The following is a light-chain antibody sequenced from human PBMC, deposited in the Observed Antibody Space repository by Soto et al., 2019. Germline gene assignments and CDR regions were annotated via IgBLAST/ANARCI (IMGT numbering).Light chain of an antibody. CDR1: SNDVGGYNY. V-gene: IGLV2-8*01. J-gene: IGLJ1*01. Sequence: QSALTQPASVSGSPGQSITISCTGTSNDVGGYNYVSWYQQHPGNAPKLMIYEVNKRPSGVPDRFSGSKSGNTASLTVSGLQAEDEADYYCSSYAGSSNVFGTGTKLTAL. CDR2: EVN. CDR3: SSYAGSSNV.